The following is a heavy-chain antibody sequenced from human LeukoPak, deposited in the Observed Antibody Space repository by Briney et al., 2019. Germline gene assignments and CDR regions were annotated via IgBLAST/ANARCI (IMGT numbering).Heavy chain of an antibody. CDR3: ARGSIAAAEGSHWFDP. J-gene: IGHJ5*02. D-gene: IGHD6-13*01. Sequence: PSETLSLTCTVSGXSISSYYWSWIRQPPGKGLEWIGYIYYSGSTNYNPSLKSRVTISVDTSKNQFSLKLSSVTAADTAVYYCARGSIAAAEGSHWFDPWGQGTLVTISS. V-gene: IGHV4-59*01. CDR2: IYYSGST. CDR1: GXSISSYY.